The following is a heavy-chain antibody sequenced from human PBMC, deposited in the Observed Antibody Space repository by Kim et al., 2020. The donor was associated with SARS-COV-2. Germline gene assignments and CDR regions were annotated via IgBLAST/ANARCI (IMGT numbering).Heavy chain of an antibody. J-gene: IGHJ4*02. CDR1: GFTFSSYG. V-gene: IGHV3-7*01. Sequence: GGSLRLSCAASGFTFSSYGMSWVRQAPGKGLEWVANIKQDGSEKYYVDSVKGRFTISRDNAKNSQYLQMNSLRAEDTAVYYCARYTIFGVVSFDYWGQGTLVSVSS. D-gene: IGHD3-3*01. CDR2: IKQDGSEK. CDR3: ARYTIFGVVSFDY.